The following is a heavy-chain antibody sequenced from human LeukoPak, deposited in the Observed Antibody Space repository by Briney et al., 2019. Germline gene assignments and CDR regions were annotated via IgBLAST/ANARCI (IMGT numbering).Heavy chain of an antibody. CDR2: KWYDGSNK. CDR1: GFTFSSYG. CDR3: ARDMRDIVVVVAATCTGWFDP. V-gene: IGHV3-33*01. Sequence: GGSLRLSCAASGFTFSSYGMHWVRQAPGKGLEWVAVKWYDGSNKYYADSVKGRFTISRDNSKNTLYLQMNSLRAEDTAVYYCARDMRDIVVVVAATCTGWFDPWGQGTLVTVSS. D-gene: IGHD2-15*01. J-gene: IGHJ5*02.